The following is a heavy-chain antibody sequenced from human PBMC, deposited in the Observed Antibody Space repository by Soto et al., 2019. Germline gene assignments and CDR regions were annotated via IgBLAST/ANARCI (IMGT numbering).Heavy chain of an antibody. D-gene: IGHD3-10*01. CDR3: TTVYGSGRGG. CDR1: GFTFNNAW. CDR2: IKTKTDGETT. V-gene: IGHV3-15*07. J-gene: IGHJ4*02. Sequence: EVQLVESGGGLVKPGESLRLSCAASGFTFNNAWMNWVRQAPGKGLEWVCRIKTKTDGETTEYAAAVKGRFTISRDDSKDTLYLQMNSLTTEDTAVYYCTTVYGSGRGGWGQGTLVTVSS.